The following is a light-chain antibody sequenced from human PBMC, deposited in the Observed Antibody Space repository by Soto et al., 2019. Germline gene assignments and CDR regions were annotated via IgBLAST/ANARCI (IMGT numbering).Light chain of an antibody. Sequence: EIVLTQSPGTLSLSPGERATLSCRASQSVSSGYLAWYQQKPGQAPRLLIYGASSRATGIPDRFSGSGSGTDFTLTISRLEAEDFPVYYCQQYGSSPPYTFGQGTKLEIK. V-gene: IGKV3-20*01. CDR3: QQYGSSPPYT. CDR2: GAS. J-gene: IGKJ2*01. CDR1: QSVSSGY.